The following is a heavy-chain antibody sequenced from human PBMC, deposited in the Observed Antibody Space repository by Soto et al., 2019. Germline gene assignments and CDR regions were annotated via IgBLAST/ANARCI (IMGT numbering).Heavy chain of an antibody. V-gene: IGHV4-59*01. Sequence: SETLSLTCTVSGGSISSYYWSWIRQPPGKGLEWIGYIYYSGSTNYNPSLKSRVTISVDTSKNQFSLKLSSVTAADTAVYYCARARDPDWFDPWGQGTRVTVS. CDR1: GGSISSYY. J-gene: IGHJ5*02. CDR3: ARARDPDWFDP. CDR2: IYYSGST.